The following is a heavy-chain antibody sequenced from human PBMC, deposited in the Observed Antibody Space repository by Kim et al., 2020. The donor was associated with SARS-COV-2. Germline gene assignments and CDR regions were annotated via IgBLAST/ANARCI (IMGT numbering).Heavy chain of an antibody. CDR3: ARDPLVVPAVYWYFDL. D-gene: IGHD2-2*01. CDR1: GFTFSSYG. CDR2: ISYDGSNK. Sequence: GGSLRLSCAASGFTFSSYGMHWVRQAPGKGLEWVAVISYDGSNKYYADSVKGRFTISRDNSKNTLYLQMNSLRAEDTAVYYCARDPLVVPAVYWYFDLWGRGTLVTVSS. J-gene: IGHJ2*01. V-gene: IGHV3-33*05.